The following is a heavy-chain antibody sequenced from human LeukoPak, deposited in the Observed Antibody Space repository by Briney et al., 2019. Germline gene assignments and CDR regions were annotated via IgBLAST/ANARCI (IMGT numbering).Heavy chain of an antibody. V-gene: IGHV3-15*01. CDR3: TTQWLVRGGFDY. Sequence: GSPLSLSYAAADFTISNALMSGRHMPPRKGLEWVGRIKSKTDGRTTDYAAPVKGRFTISRDDSKNTLYLQMNSLKTEDTAVYYCTTQWLVRGGFDYWGQGTLVTVSS. D-gene: IGHD6-19*01. CDR1: DFTISNAL. J-gene: IGHJ4*02. CDR2: IKSKTDGRTT.